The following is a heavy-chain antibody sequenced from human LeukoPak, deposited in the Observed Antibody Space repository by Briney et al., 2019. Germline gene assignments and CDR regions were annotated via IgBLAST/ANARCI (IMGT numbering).Heavy chain of an antibody. Sequence: PGGSLRLSCAASDFTFSTYNMNWVRQAPGKGLEWVSYISSSSTTKYYADSVKGRFTISRDNAENSVFLQMNSLSDEDTAVYYCARSRAARRYWFDPWGQGTLVTVSS. D-gene: IGHD6-6*01. CDR2: ISSSSTTK. V-gene: IGHV3-48*02. J-gene: IGHJ5*02. CDR1: DFTFSTYN. CDR3: ARSRAARRYWFDP.